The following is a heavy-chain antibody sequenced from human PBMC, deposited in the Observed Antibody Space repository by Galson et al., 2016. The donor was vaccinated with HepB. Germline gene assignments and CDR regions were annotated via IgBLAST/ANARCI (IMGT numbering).Heavy chain of an antibody. CDR3: ARDGRSNNLGSGRSGMDV. Sequence: SLRLSCAASGFTFSTYGMHWVRQAPGKGLEWVAVIWNDGSNKDYADSVKGRFTISRDNSKNTLDLQINSVRVEDTAVYYCARDGRSNNLGSGRSGMDVWGQGTTVTVSS. D-gene: IGHD3-10*01. J-gene: IGHJ6*02. CDR2: IWNDGSNK. V-gene: IGHV3-33*01. CDR1: GFTFSTYG.